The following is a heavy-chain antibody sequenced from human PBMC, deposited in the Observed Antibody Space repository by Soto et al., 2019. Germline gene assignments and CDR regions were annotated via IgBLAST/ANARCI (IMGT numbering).Heavy chain of an antibody. J-gene: IGHJ4*02. CDR2: VKPDENEK. V-gene: IGHV3-7*04. D-gene: IGHD2-21*01. Sequence: PGGSLRLSCAASGFTFTNYWLTWVRQAPGKGLEWVASVKPDENEKYYVDSVKGRFTISRDNARNSLYLQMDSLRAEDTAVYYCARAYDFATYWGQGTLVTVSS. CDR1: GFTFTNYW. CDR3: ARAYDFATY.